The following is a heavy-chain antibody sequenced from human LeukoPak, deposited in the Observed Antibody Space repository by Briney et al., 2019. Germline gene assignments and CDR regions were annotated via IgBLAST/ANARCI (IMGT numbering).Heavy chain of an antibody. V-gene: IGHV4-30-2*01. CDR3: ARTDYYDSSGYAFDI. Sequence: SETLSLTCAVSGGSIRSGGYSWSWIRQPPGKGLESIGYIYHSGSTYYNPSLKSRVTISVDRSKNQFSLKLSSVTAADTAVYYCARTDYYDSSGYAFDIWGQGTMVTVSS. D-gene: IGHD3-22*01. CDR2: IYHSGST. CDR1: GGSIRSGGYS. J-gene: IGHJ3*02.